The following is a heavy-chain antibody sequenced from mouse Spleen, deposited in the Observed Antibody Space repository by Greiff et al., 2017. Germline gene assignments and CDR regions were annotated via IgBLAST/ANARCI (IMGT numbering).Heavy chain of an antibody. D-gene: IGHD2-12*01. CDR2: IDPSDSET. CDR1: GYTFTSYW. J-gene: IGHJ4*01. CDR3: ARALRRGNYYAMDY. Sequence: QVQLQQSGAELVRPGSSVKLSCKASGYTFTSYWMHWVKQRPIQGLEWIGNIDPSDSETHYNQKFKDKATLTVDKSSSTAYMQLSSLTSEDSAVYYCARALRRGNYYAMDYWGQGTSVTVSS. V-gene: IGHV1-52*01.